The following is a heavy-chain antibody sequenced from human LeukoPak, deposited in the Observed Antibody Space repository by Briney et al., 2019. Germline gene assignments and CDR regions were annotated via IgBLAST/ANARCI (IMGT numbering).Heavy chain of an antibody. CDR2: ISSSGSTI. D-gene: IGHD3-10*01. Sequence: GGSLRLSCAASGFTFSSYEMNWVRQAPGKGLEWVSYISSSGSTIYYADSVKGRFTISRDNAKNSLYLQMNSLRAEDTAVYYCAIYGSGSYFNYWGQGTLVTVSS. V-gene: IGHV3-48*03. CDR1: GFTFSSYE. CDR3: AIYGSGSYFNY. J-gene: IGHJ4*02.